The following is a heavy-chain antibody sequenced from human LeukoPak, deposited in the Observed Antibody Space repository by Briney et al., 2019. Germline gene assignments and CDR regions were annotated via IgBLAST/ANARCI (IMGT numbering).Heavy chain of an antibody. CDR3: ARRNAMDV. CDR1: GFTFSNYW. Sequence: GGSLRLSYAASGFTFSNYWMTWVRQAPGKGLEWVANINRDGSERYYVDSVKGRFTISRDDAKSSLYLQMNSLRAEDTAVYYCARRNAMDVWGQGTTVIVFS. J-gene: IGHJ6*02. CDR2: INRDGSER. V-gene: IGHV3-7*03.